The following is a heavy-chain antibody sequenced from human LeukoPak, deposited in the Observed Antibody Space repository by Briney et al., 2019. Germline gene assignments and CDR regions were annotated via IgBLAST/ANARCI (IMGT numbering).Heavy chain of an antibody. J-gene: IGHJ6*04. CDR1: GFTFSSYA. D-gene: IGHD3-9*01. Sequence: GRSLRLSCAASGFTFSSYAMHWVRQAPGKGLEWVAVISYDGSNKYYADSVKGRFTISRDNSKNTLYLQMNRLRAEDTAVYYCARVLSGYPRRDYYYGMDVWGKGTTVTVSS. V-gene: IGHV3-30*04. CDR3: ARVLSGYPRRDYYYGMDV. CDR2: ISYDGSNK.